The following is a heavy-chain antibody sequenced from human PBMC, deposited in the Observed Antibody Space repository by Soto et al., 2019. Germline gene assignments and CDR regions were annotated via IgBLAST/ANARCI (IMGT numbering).Heavy chain of an antibody. J-gene: IGHJ5*02. V-gene: IGHV1-18*01. Sequence: QVQLVQSGAEVKKPGASVKVSCKASGYTFSSYHISWVRQAPGQGLEWMGWISAYNGNTNYAQKLQGRVTMTTDTSTSTAYMELRSLGSYATAVYNRARDSPPFDPWGQGTLVTVSS. CDR1: GYTFSSYH. CDR3: ARDSPPFDP. CDR2: ISAYNGNT.